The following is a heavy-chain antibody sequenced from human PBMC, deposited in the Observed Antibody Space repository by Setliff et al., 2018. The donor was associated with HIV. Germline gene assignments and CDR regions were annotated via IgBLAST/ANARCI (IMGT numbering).Heavy chain of an antibody. CDR3: TTYSSGFTH. Sequence: EASVKVSCKVSGYSLSELTMHWVRQAPGKGLDWMGGYDPEDDEIIYAQKFQGRVTMTEDTSTDTAYVELTSLRSDDTAVYYCTTYSSGFTHWGQGTLVTVSS. V-gene: IGHV1-24*01. CDR1: GYSLSELT. D-gene: IGHD3-22*01. CDR2: YDPEDDEI. J-gene: IGHJ4*02.